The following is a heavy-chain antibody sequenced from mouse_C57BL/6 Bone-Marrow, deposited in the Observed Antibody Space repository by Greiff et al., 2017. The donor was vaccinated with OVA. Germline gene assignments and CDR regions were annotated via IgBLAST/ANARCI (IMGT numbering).Heavy chain of an antibody. CDR1: GYTFTSYW. V-gene: IGHV1-50*01. D-gene: IGHD1-1*01. J-gene: IGHJ3*01. CDR3: ARPSYGSSYVGFAY. Sequence: VQLQQPGAELVKPGASVKLSCKASGYTFTSYWMQWVKQRPGQGLEWIGEIDPSDSYTNYNQKFKGKATLTVDTSSSTAYMQLSSLTSEDSAVYYCARPSYGSSYVGFAYWGQGTLVTVSA. CDR2: IDPSDSYT.